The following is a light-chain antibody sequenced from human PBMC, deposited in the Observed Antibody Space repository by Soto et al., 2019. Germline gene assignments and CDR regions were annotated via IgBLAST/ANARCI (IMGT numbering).Light chain of an antibody. Sequence: QSALTQPASVSGSPGQSITISCTGTRSDVGGYNYVSWYQQHPAKAPKLMIYEVSNRPSGVSHRFSGSKSSNTASLTISGLQAEDEADYYCFSYTTSSTLVFGGGTKLTVL. CDR2: EVS. CDR1: RSDVGGYNY. CDR3: FSYTTSSTLV. V-gene: IGLV2-14*01. J-gene: IGLJ3*02.